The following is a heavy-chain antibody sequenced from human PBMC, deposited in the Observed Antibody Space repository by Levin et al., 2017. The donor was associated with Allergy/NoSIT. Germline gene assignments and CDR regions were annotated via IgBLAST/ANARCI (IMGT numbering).Heavy chain of an antibody. CDR2: IFHTGSA. CDR1: GGSFTSSF. Sequence: SQTLSLTCSVSGGSFTSSFWNWFRQPPGRGLEWIGYIFHTGSAYYNPSLESRVTMSVDTSKNQFSLHLKSVTAADTGIYYCASDIGGDYFTPGSRDNRFDPWGQGTQVTVSS. CDR3: ASDIGGDYFTPGSRDNRFDP. D-gene: IGHD1-26*01. V-gene: IGHV4-59*01. J-gene: IGHJ5*02.